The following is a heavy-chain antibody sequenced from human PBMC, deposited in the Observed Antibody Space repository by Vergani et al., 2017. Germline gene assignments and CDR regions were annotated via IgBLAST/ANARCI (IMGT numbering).Heavy chain of an antibody. J-gene: IGHJ6*03. D-gene: IGHD2-15*01. Sequence: QVQLVESGGGVVQPGRSLRLSCAASGFTFSSYGMHWVRQAPGKGLEWVAVISYDGSNKYYADSVKGRFTISRDNSKNTLYLQMNSLRAEDTAVYYCAKVKSGGCSGGSCQRQVGYYYYYMDVWGKGTTVTVSS. CDR1: GFTFSSYG. CDR3: AKVKSGGCSGGSCQRQVGYYYYYMDV. V-gene: IGHV3-30*18. CDR2: ISYDGSNK.